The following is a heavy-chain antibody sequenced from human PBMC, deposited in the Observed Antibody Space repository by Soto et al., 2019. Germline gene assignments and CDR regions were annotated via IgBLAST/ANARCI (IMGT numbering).Heavy chain of an antibody. D-gene: IGHD6-13*01. V-gene: IGHV4-30-4*01. CDR2: IYYSGST. Sequence: PSETLSLTCTVSGGSISSGDYYWSWIRQPPGKGLEWIGYIYYSGSTYYNPSLKSRVTISVDTSKNQFSLKLSSVTAADTAVYYCARDTGIAAAGHGSWFDPWGQGTLVTVSS. CDR1: GGSISSGDYY. CDR3: ARDTGIAAAGHGSWFDP. J-gene: IGHJ5*02.